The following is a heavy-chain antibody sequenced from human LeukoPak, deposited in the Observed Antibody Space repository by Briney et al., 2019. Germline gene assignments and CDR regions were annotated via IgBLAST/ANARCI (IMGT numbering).Heavy chain of an antibody. Sequence: SETLSLTCTVSGGSISSGDYYWSWIRQPAGKGLEWIGRIYTSGSTNYNPSLKSRVTISVDTSKNQFSLKLSSVTAADTAVYYCARGPYCSSTSCYRSDYWGQGTLVTVSS. CDR1: GGSISSGDYY. CDR3: ARGPYCSSTSCYRSDY. V-gene: IGHV4-61*02. D-gene: IGHD2-2*02. J-gene: IGHJ4*02. CDR2: IYTSGST.